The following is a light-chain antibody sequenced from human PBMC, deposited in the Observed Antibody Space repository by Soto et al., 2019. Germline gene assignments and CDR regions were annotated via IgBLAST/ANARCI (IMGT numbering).Light chain of an antibody. CDR2: GAS. CDR3: QQYGSSPPLT. CDR1: QSVSRNY. Sequence: EIVLTQSPGTLSLSPGEGATLACRASQSVSRNYLAWYQQKPGQAPRLLIYGASTRATGSPDRFSGSGSGTDFTLTISRLEPEDFAVYYCQQYGSSPPLTFGGGTKVDIK. J-gene: IGKJ4*01. V-gene: IGKV3-20*01.